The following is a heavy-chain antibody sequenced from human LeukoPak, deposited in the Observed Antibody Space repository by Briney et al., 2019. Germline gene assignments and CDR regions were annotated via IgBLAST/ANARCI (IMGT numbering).Heavy chain of an antibody. J-gene: IGHJ3*02. Sequence: SETLSLTCTVSGGSISSYYWSWIRQPPGKGLEWIGYIYYSGSTNYNPSLKSRVTISVDTSKNQFSLKLSSVTAADTAVYYCARAFTIFGVVTYAFDIWGQGTMVTVSS. V-gene: IGHV4-59*12. CDR1: GGSISSYY. D-gene: IGHD3-3*01. CDR2: IYYSGST. CDR3: ARAFTIFGVVTYAFDI.